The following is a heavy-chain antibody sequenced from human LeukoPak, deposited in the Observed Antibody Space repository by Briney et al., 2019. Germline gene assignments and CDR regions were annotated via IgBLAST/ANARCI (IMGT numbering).Heavy chain of an antibody. D-gene: IGHD4-17*01. CDR2: ISSTGSSSAI. CDR3: ARAPRRGGDYVGAFDT. J-gene: IGHJ3*02. V-gene: IGHV3-48*01. Sequence: QPGGSLRLSCAASGFTFSIYNMNWVRQAPGKGLEWVSYISSTGSSSAIYYADSLKGRFTISRDNAKNSLYLQLNSLRAEDTAVYYCARAPRRGGDYVGAFDTWGLGTMVTVSS. CDR1: GFTFSIYN.